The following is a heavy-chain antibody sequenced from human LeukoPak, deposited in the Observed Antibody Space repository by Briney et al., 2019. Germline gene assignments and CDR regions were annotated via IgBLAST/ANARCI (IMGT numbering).Heavy chain of an antibody. J-gene: IGHJ3*01. CDR1: AYTFIDFY. CDR2: INPNTGDT. CDR3: TRPRYTFKGAVNGWASFDL. Sequence: ASVKVSCKSAAYTFIDFYLDWVRQAPGQAFEWMGWINPNTGDTNFAQKFLGTVTLTSDTSINTAYMEIHSLRPDDAAVYYCTRPRYTFKGAVNGWASFDLWGQGTKVTVSS. D-gene: IGHD3-3*01. V-gene: IGHV1-2*02.